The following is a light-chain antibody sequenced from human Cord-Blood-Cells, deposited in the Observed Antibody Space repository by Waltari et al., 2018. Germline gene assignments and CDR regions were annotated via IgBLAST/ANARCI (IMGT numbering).Light chain of an antibody. Sequence: EIVLTQSPGTLSLSPGERAPLSCRASQSVSSSYLAWYQQKPGQAPRLLIYGASSRATGIPDRFSGSGSGTDFTLTISRLEPEDFAVYYCQQYGSPSITFGQGTRLEIK. J-gene: IGKJ5*01. V-gene: IGKV3-20*01. CDR3: QQYGSPSIT. CDR2: GAS. CDR1: QSVSSSY.